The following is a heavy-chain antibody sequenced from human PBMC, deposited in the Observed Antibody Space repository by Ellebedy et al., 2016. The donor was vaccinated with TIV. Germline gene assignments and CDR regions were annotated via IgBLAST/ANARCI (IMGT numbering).Heavy chain of an antibody. CDR1: GYTFTGYY. Sequence: AASVKVSCKASGYTFTGYYMHWVRQAPGQGLEWMGWINPNSGGTNYAQKLQGRVTMTRDTSISTAYMALSRLRSDDTAVYYCAREWDYGDYPTFDYWGQGTLVTVSS. D-gene: IGHD4-17*01. J-gene: IGHJ4*02. CDR2: INPNSGGT. CDR3: AREWDYGDYPTFDY. V-gene: IGHV1-2*02.